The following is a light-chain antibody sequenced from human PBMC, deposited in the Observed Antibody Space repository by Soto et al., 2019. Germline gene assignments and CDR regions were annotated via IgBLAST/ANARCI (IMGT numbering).Light chain of an antibody. Sequence: DIQMTQSPSSLSASVGDRVTITCRTSQNIIKYLNWYQQKPGKAPKFLIYGASTLQTGVPSRFSGGGSGTDFTLTISSLQPEDFATYYCQQTYTTPYTFGRGTKLDIK. J-gene: IGKJ2*01. V-gene: IGKV1-39*01. CDR1: QNIIKY. CDR3: QQTYTTPYT. CDR2: GAS.